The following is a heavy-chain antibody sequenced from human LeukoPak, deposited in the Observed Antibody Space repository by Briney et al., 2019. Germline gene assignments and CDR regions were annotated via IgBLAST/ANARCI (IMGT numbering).Heavy chain of an antibody. V-gene: IGHV1-18*04. J-gene: IGHJ4*02. CDR2: TSYNGNT. CDR3: ARHSGSGWQALGY. D-gene: IGHD6-19*01. Sequence: ASVKVSCKASGYTFSNYGISWVRQAPGLGLEWMGWTSYNGNTNYAQKFQDRVTMTTDTSTTTAYMELRSLESDDTAVYYCARHSGSGWQALGYWGQGTLVTVSS. CDR1: GYTFSNYG.